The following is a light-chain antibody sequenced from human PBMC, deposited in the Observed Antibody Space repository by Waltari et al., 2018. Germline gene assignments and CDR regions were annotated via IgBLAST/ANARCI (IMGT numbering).Light chain of an antibody. CDR3: QTGGHGTWV. CDR1: SGHSSNI. Sequence: QLVLTQSPSASASLGASVKLTCTLSSGHSSNIIAWHQQQPEKGPRYLMKVNSDGVDSKGDEIAARFSGSSYGAARYLTISSLQSEDEADYYCQTGGHGTWVFGGGTKLTVL. V-gene: IGLV4-69*01. CDR2: VNSDGVD. J-gene: IGLJ3*02.